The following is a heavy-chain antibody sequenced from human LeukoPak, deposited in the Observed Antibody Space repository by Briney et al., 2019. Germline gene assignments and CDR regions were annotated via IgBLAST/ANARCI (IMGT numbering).Heavy chain of an antibody. CDR3: ARQYISGQWYFDY. CDR1: GFTFSRHA. J-gene: IGHJ4*02. V-gene: IGHV3-30*04. CDR2: ISSDGSYK. D-gene: IGHD5-18*01. Sequence: GGSLRLSCAASGFTFSRHALHWVRPAPGKGLEWVAVISSDGSYKYYADSVKGRFTISRDNSKNTLYLQMNSLIPEDTAVYYCARQYISGQWYFDYWGQGTLVTVSS.